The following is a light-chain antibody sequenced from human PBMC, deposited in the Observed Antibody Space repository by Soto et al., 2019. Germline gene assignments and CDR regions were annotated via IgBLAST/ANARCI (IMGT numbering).Light chain of an antibody. CDR1: QGISNY. CDR2: AAS. Sequence: DIQMTQSPSSLSASVGDRVTITCRASQGISNYLAWHQQKPGKVPKLLIYAASTLQSGVPSRFSGSGSGTDFSLTISSLQPEDVANYYCQKYNSAPRTFGQGNKVEIK. CDR3: QKYNSAPRT. J-gene: IGKJ1*01. V-gene: IGKV1-27*01.